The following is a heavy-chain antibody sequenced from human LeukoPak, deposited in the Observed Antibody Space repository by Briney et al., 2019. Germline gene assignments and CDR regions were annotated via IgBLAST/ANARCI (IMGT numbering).Heavy chain of an antibody. J-gene: IGHJ5*02. CDR1: GGSISSYY. V-gene: IGHV4-59*12. D-gene: IGHD5-18*01. Sequence: SETLSLTCTVSGGSISSYYWSWIRQPPGKGLEWIGYIYYSGSTNYNPSLKSRVTISVDTSKNQFSLKLSSVTAADTAVYYCASQIQLWLGAWFDPWGQGTLVTVSS. CDR3: ASQIQLWLGAWFDP. CDR2: IYYSGST.